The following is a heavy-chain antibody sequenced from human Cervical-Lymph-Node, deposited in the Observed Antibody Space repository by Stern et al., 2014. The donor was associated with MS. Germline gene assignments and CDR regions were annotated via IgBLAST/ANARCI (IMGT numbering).Heavy chain of an antibody. CDR3: ARGPALIAAAGMGYFDY. Sequence: VQLVESGGGLVKPGGSLRLSCAASGFTFSSYSMNWVRQAPGKGLEWVSSISSSSSYIYYADSVKGRFTISRDNAKNSLYLQMNSLRAEDTAVYYCARGPALIAAAGMGYFDYWGQGTLVTVSS. V-gene: IGHV3-21*01. D-gene: IGHD6-13*01. J-gene: IGHJ4*02. CDR1: GFTFSSYS. CDR2: ISSSSSYI.